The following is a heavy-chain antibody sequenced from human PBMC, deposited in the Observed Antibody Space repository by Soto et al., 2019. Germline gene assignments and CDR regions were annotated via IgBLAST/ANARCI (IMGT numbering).Heavy chain of an antibody. Sequence: ASVKVSCKASGYTVTSYGISWVGQAPGEGLEWMGWIRGKNSNTNYEQKLQGRVTMTTDTSTSTAYMELRSLRSDDTAVYYCARDRNSGSYSSSGYWGQGTLLTVS. CDR3: ARDRNSGSYSSSGY. V-gene: IGHV1-18*04. J-gene: IGHJ4*02. CDR2: IRGKNSNT. D-gene: IGHD1-26*01. CDR1: GYTVTSYG.